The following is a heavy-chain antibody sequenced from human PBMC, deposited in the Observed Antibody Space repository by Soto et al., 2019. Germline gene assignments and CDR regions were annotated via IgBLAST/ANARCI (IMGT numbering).Heavy chain of an antibody. V-gene: IGHV3-15*07. D-gene: IGHD2-15*01. CDR1: GFTFSNAW. Sequence: GGSLRLSCAASGFTFSNAWMNWVRQAPGKGLEWVGRIKSKTDGGTTDYAAPVKGRFTISREDSKNTRYLQMNSLKTEDTAVYYCTKGGYLVATIMGGYCSGGSCYSSTDPNWFDPWGQGTLVTVSS. CDR2: IKSKTDGGTT. CDR3: TKGGYLVATIMGGYCSGGSCYSSTDPNWFDP. J-gene: IGHJ5*02.